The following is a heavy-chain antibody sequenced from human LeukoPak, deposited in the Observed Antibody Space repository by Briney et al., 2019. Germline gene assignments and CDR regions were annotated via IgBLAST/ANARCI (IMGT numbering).Heavy chain of an antibody. Sequence: SVKVSCKASGGTFSSYATSWVRQAPGQGLEWMGGIIPIFGTANYAQKFQGRVTITADESTSTAYMELSSLRSEDTAVYYCASLRDYYYDSSGYSPEDAFDIWGQGTMVTVSS. J-gene: IGHJ3*02. CDR3: ASLRDYYYDSSGYSPEDAFDI. CDR1: GGTFSSYA. CDR2: IIPIFGTA. V-gene: IGHV1-69*13. D-gene: IGHD3-22*01.